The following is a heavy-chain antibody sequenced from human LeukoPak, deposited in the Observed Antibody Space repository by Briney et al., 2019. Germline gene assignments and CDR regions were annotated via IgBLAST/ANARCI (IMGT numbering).Heavy chain of an antibody. D-gene: IGHD2-15*01. V-gene: IGHV3-23*01. Sequence: PGGSLRLSCAASGFTFSSYAMNWVRQAPGTRLEWVSSITGGGESTYHADSVKGRFTISRDNSKNTVSLRMNSLRAEDTAVYYCAKGERVYCSASTCYPFDYWGQGILVSVSS. CDR3: AKGERVYCSASTCYPFDY. J-gene: IGHJ4*02. CDR2: ITGGGEST. CDR1: GFTFSSYA.